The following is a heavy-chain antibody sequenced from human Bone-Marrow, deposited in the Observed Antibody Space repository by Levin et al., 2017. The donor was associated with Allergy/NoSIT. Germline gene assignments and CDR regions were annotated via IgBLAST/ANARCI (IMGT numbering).Heavy chain of an antibody. V-gene: IGHV3-21*01. J-gene: IGHJ4*02. Sequence: GGSLRLSCAASGFNFRSDSMHWVRQVPGKGLEWVSSISSGSSYIYYSAAVRGRFSISRDNAKNSLHLQMNSLRVEDTAVYYCARDRGQQLSESYFDFWGQGTMVTVSS. CDR3: ARDRGQQLSESYFDF. CDR1: GFNFRSDS. CDR2: ISSGSSYI. D-gene: IGHD6-13*01.